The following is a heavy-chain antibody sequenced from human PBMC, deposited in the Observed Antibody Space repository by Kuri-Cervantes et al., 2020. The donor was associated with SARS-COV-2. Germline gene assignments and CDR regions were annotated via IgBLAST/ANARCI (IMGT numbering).Heavy chain of an antibody. D-gene: IGHD2-2*01. CDR1: GFTFSSYG. V-gene: IGHV3-30*03. CDR3: AGDRGIVVVPAEGYFDY. Sequence: LSLTCAASGFTFSSYGIHWVRQAPGKGLEWVAVISYDGSDKYYADSVKGRFTIPRDNSKNTLYLQMNSLRAEDTAVYYCAGDRGIVVVPAEGYFDYWGQGTLVTVSS. J-gene: IGHJ4*02. CDR2: ISYDGSDK.